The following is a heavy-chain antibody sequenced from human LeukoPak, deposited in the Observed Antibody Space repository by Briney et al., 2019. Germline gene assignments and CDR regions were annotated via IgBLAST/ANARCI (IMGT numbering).Heavy chain of an antibody. CDR2: ITPRGGST. D-gene: IGHD4-23*01. CDR1: GDTFTRYD. J-gene: IGHJ4*02. V-gene: IGHV1-46*01. Sequence: GASVKVSYKASGDTFTRYDFYWVRQAPGQGLEWMGRITPRGGSTNYAQKLQGRVTITADESTSTAYMELSSLRSEDTAVYYCAREWNDYGGNSLDYWGQGTLVTVSS. CDR3: AREWNDYGGNSLDY.